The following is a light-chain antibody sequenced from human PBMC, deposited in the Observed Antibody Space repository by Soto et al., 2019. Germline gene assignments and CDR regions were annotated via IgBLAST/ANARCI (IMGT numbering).Light chain of an antibody. Sequence: DIVLTQTPLSLPVNPGEPASISCRSSQSLLDSLDGKTYLDWYLQKPGQSPKLLIYTLSSRASVVPDRFSGIGSGTDFTLKISRVESEDGGVYYCMQRKEFPLTFGGGTKVEIK. CDR1: QSLLDSLDGKTY. V-gene: IGKV2-40*01. CDR2: TLS. J-gene: IGKJ4*01. CDR3: MQRKEFPLT.